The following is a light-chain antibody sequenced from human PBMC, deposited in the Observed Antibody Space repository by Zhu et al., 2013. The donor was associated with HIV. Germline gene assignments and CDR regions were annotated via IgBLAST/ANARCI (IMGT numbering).Light chain of an antibody. CDR3: QQYGTRPT. CDR2: ATS. Sequence: EIVLTQSPDTLSLSPGDRVTLSCRASQRVSSNYFAWYQQRPGQAPRLLMFATSNRATGIPDRFSAGGSGTDFTLTISRLEPEDFALYYCQQYGTRPTFGLGTRVEIK. CDR1: QRVSSNY. J-gene: IGKJ1*01. V-gene: IGKV3-20*01.